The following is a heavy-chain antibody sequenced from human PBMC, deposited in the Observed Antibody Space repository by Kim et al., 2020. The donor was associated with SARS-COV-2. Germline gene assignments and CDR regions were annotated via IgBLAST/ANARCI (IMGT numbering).Heavy chain of an antibody. D-gene: IGHD3-22*01. CDR3: ARGWGDYYDSSGQIDY. J-gene: IGHJ4*02. CDR1: GFTFSSYA. V-gene: IGHV3-64*01. CDR2: ISSNGGST. Sequence: GGSLRLSCAASGFTFSSYAMHWVRQAPGKGLEYVSAISSNGGSTYYANSVKGRFTISRDNSKNTLYLQMGSLRAEDMAVYYCARGWGDYYDSSGQIDYWGQGTLVTGSS.